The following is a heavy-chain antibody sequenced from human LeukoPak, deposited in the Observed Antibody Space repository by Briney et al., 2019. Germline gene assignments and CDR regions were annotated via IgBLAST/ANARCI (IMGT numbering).Heavy chain of an antibody. Sequence: PSETLSLTCTVSGGSISSSSYYWGWIRQPPGKGLEWIGSIYYSGSTYYNPSLKSRVTISVDTSKNQFSLKLSSVTAADTAVYYCAIIPPYDFLSLEGDYWGQGTLVTVSS. D-gene: IGHD3-3*01. V-gene: IGHV4-39*07. J-gene: IGHJ4*02. CDR1: GGSISSSSYY. CDR2: IYYSGST. CDR3: AIIPPYDFLSLEGDY.